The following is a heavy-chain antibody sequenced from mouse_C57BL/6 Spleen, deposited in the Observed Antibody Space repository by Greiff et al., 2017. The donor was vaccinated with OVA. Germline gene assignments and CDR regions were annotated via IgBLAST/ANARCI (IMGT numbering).Heavy chain of an antibody. J-gene: IGHJ3*01. V-gene: IGHV1-22*01. CDR2: INPNNGGT. D-gene: IGHD1-1*01. CDR3: AIHYYGSGLPGFAY. Sequence: VQLQQSGPELVKPGASVKMSCKASGYTFTDYHMPWVKQSHGKSLEWIGYINPNNGGTSYNQKFKGKATLTVDKSSSTAYMELRSLTAADSAVYYCAIHYYGSGLPGFAYWGQGTLVTVSA. CDR1: GYTFTDYH.